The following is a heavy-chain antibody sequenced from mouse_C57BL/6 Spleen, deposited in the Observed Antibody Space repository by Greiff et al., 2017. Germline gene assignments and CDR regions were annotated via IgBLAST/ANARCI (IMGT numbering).Heavy chain of an antibody. Sequence: QVQLQQSGAELMKPGASVKLSCKATGYTFTGYWIEWVKQRPGHGLEWIGEILPGSGSTNYNEKFKGKATFTADTSSNTAYMQLSSLTTEESAIYYCASYYDYGGVSWFAYWGQGTLVTVSA. CDR1: GYTFTGYW. CDR2: ILPGSGST. J-gene: IGHJ3*01. CDR3: ASYYDYGGVSWFAY. D-gene: IGHD2-4*01. V-gene: IGHV1-9*01.